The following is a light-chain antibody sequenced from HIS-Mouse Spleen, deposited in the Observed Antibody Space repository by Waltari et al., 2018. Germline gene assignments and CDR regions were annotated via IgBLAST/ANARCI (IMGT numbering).Light chain of an antibody. V-gene: IGKV3-15*01. CDR1: QSVSSN. Sequence: EIVMTQSPATLSVSPGERATLSCRASQSVSSNLAWYQQKPRQAPRLLIYGASTRATGIPSRFSGSVSETEFTLTISSMQSEDFAVYYCQQYNNWPFTFGPGTKVDIK. J-gene: IGKJ3*01. CDR3: QQYNNWPFT. CDR2: GAS.